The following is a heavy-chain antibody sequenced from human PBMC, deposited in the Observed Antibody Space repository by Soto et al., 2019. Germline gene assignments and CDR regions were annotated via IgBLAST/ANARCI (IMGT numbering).Heavy chain of an antibody. V-gene: IGHV3-7*03. CDR1: GYSFTSYG. D-gene: IGHD3-22*01. Sequence: PGEPLKISCKGSGYSFTSYGMHWVRQAPGKGLEWVANIKQDGSEKYYVDSVKGRFTISRDNAKNSLYLQMNSLRAEDTAVYYCARDPGSYYDSSALDYWGQGTLVTVSS. CDR2: IKQDGSEK. CDR3: ARDPGSYYDSSALDY. J-gene: IGHJ4*02.